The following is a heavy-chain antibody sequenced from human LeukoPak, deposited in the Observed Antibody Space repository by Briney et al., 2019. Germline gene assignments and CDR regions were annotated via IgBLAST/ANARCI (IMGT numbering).Heavy chain of an antibody. Sequence: ASVKVSCKASGYTFTSYDINWVRQATGQGLEWMGWMNPNSGNTGYAQKFQGRVTITRNTSISTAYMELSSLRSEDTAVYYCARVVSGKRWLSKYNWFDPWGQGTLVTVSS. CDR2: MNPNSGNT. D-gene: IGHD1-26*01. CDR1: GYTFTSYD. J-gene: IGHJ5*02. CDR3: ARVVSGKRWLSKYNWFDP. V-gene: IGHV1-8*03.